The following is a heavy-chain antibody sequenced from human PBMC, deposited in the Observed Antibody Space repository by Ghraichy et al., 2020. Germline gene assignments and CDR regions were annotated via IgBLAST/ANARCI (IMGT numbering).Heavy chain of an antibody. CDR3: ARDPTDCSGGSCYSGFDY. V-gene: IGHV3-48*02. D-gene: IGHD2-15*01. Sequence: GGSLRLSCAASGFPFSSYSMNWVRQAPGKGLAWVAYINISCSTLYYADSVKGRFTISRDNAKNSLYLQINSLSDEDTAVYYFARDPTDCSGGSCYSGFDYWGQGTLVIVSS. CDR1: GFPFSSYS. CDR2: INISCSTL. J-gene: IGHJ4*02.